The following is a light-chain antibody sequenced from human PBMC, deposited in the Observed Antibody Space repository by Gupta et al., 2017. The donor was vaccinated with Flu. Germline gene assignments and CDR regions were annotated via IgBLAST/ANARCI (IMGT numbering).Light chain of an antibody. CDR3: QTAAARGTSRV. V-gene: IGLV3-25*03. J-gene: IGLJ3*02. CDR1: ALPKQY. Sequence: SSELTQPPSVSVSPGQTARITCSGGALPKQYAYWFKQKPGQAPLLVIFKDTERPSGIPERFPGYTSGTTVTSTHSGVQAEDEADDDGQTAAARGTSRVLGGGTKLTV. CDR2: KDT.